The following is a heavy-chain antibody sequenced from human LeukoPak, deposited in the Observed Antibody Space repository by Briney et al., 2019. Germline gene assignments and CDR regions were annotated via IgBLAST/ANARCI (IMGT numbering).Heavy chain of an antibody. D-gene: IGHD4-23*01. J-gene: IGHJ6*03. Sequence: ASVKVSCKASGGTFSSYAISWVRQAPGQGLEWMGGIIPIFGTANYAQKFQGRVTITTDESTSTAYMELSSLRSEDTAVYYCARSRKNPPTTMVRYYYYYMDVWGKGTTVTVSS. V-gene: IGHV1-69*05. CDR2: IIPIFGTA. CDR3: ARSRKNPPTTMVRYYYYYMDV. CDR1: GGTFSSYA.